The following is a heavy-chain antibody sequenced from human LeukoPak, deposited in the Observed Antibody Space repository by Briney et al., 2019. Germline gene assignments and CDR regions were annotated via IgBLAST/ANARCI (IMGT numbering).Heavy chain of an antibody. J-gene: IGHJ4*02. CDR3: ARDYGDGYNLDY. CDR1: GFTFSSFE. CDR2: ISSSGSII. D-gene: IGHD5-24*01. V-gene: IGHV3-48*03. Sequence: GGSLRLSCAASGFTFSSFEMNWVRQAPGKGLEWISYISSSGSIIYYADSVKGRFTISRDNSKNTLYLQMNSLTAEDTAVYYCARDYGDGYNLDYWGQGTLVTVSS.